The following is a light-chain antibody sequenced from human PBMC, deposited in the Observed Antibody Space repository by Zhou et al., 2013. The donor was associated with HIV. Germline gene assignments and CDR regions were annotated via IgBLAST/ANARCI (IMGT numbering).Light chain of an antibody. CDR1: QDISNS. CDR3: QQLNSYPIT. CDR2: GAS. J-gene: IGKJ5*01. V-gene: IGKV1-9*01. Sequence: DIQLTQSPSFLSVSVGDRVTITCRVSQDISNSLAWFQQRPGKAPKLLIYGASTLQRGVPSTFSGSGSGTEFTLTISSLRHEDFATYYCQQLNSYPITFGQGTRLEIK.